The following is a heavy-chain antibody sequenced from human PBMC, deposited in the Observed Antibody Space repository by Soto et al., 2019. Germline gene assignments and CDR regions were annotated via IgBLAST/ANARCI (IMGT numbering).Heavy chain of an antibody. V-gene: IGHV1-18*01. CDR3: NTDSYSTMIVVRFDY. CDR1: LYTLTTYC. CDR2: SSAYNGNT. D-gene: IGHD3-22*01. J-gene: IGHJ4*01. Sequence: ASVKVSCKASLYTLTTYCISWLRQAPGQGREGMGWSSAYNGNTNYAQNLQGRVTMTTDTSTTTTYMELHSLKTEDTAIYSCNTDSYSTMIVVRFDYWGHGTLVTVSS.